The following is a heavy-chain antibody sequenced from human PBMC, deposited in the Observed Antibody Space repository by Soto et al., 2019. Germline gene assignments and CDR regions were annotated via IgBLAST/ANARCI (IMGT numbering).Heavy chain of an antibody. CDR3: XXXXRMVRGIIYYYGMDV. CDR2: IYYSGST. J-gene: IGHJ6*02. D-gene: IGHD3-10*01. Sequence: QVQLQESGPGLVKSSQTLSLTCTVSGGSISSDGNYWSXXRQHXGKGLEWIGYIYYSGSTYYNPSLKSRVTXSVDTXXNXXXXXXXXXXXXXXXXXXXXXXRMVRGIIYYYGMDVWGQGTTVTVSS. V-gene: IGHV4-31*03. CDR1: GGSISSDGNY.